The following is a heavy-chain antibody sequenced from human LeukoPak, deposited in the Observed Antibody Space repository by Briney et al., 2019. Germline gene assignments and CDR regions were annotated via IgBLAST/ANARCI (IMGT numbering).Heavy chain of an antibody. CDR1: GYTFTGHY. J-gene: IGHJ5*02. V-gene: IGHV1-2*06. CDR3: ARLIAAAVGSWFDP. D-gene: IGHD6-13*01. Sequence: ASVKVSCKASGYTFTGHYMHWVRQAPGQGLEWMGRINPNSGGTNYAQKFQGRVTMTRDTSISTAYMELSRLRSDDTAVYYCARLIAAAVGSWFDPWGQGTLVTVSS. CDR2: INPNSGGT.